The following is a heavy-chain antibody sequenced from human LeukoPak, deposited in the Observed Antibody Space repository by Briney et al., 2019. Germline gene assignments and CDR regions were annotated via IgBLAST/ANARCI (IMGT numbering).Heavy chain of an antibody. D-gene: IGHD3-10*01. CDR2: IYYSGST. CDR1: GGSISNYY. J-gene: IGHJ6*03. Sequence: SETLSLTCTASGGSISNYYWSWIRQPPGKGLEWIGYIYYSGSTNYNPSLKSRVTISVDTSKNQFSLKLSSVTAADTAVYYCARDTARAAGGAYYYYMDVWGKGTTVTVSS. CDR3: ARDTARAAGGAYYYYMDV. V-gene: IGHV4-59*01.